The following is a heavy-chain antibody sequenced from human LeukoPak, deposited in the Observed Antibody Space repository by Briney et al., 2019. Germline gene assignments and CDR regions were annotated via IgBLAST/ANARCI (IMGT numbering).Heavy chain of an antibody. CDR2: IYPWYSDT. CDR3: ARLDYAGNPFDN. D-gene: IGHD4-23*01. V-gene: IGHV5-51*01. CDR1: GYIFISYR. J-gene: IGHJ4*02. Sequence: TGGSLELSCNFSGYIFISYRIGWVRPVPGKGLESLGVIYPWYSDTRYSPSFQGLVTLSVDKSITTGYLQWSRLKASDTAIYYCARLDYAGNPFDNWGPGTLVTVSS.